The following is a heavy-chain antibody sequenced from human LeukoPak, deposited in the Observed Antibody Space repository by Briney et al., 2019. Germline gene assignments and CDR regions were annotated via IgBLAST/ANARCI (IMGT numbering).Heavy chain of an antibody. V-gene: IGHV1-69*13. D-gene: IGHD4-23*01. CDR2: IIPIFGTA. J-gene: IGHJ3*02. CDR3: ATYKGGDGGNGRRAFDI. CDR1: GGTFSSYA. Sequence: SVKVSCKASGGTFSSYAISWVRQAPGQALEWKGGIIPIFGTANYAQKFQGRVTITADESTSTAYMELSSLRSEDTAVYYCATYKGGDGGNGRRAFDIWGQGTMVTVSS.